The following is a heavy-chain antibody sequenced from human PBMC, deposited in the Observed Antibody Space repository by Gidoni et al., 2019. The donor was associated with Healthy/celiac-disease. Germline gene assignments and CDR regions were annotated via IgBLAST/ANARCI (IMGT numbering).Heavy chain of an antibody. V-gene: IGHV3-33*01. J-gene: IGHJ4*02. CDR1: GFTFSSYV. Sequence: QVQLVEYGGGVVQPGRSLRLDCAASGFTFSSYVMHWVRHAPGKGLEWVSIICYDGSNKYYAYSVNGRFTISRDNSKNTLYLQMNRLRAEDTAVYYCARDGTERDSSSSGGIWGQGTLVTVSS. CDR2: ICYDGSNK. CDR3: ARDGTERDSSSSGGI. D-gene: IGHD6-13*01.